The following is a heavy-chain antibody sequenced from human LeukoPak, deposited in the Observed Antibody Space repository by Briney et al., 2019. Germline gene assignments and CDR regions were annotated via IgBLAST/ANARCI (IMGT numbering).Heavy chain of an antibody. CDR2: TSWDGGST. V-gene: IGHV3-43*01. CDR1: GFTFDDYT. J-gene: IGHJ4*02. CDR3: AKDGYGSGSFFDY. D-gene: IGHD3-10*01. Sequence: PGGSLRLSCAASGFTFDDYTMHWVRQAPGKGLEWVSLTSWDGGSTYYADSVKGRFTISRDNSKNSLYLQMNSLRTEDTALYYCAKDGYGSGSFFDYWGQGTLVTVSS.